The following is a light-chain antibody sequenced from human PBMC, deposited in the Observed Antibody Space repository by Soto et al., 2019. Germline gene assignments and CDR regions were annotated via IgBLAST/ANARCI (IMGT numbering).Light chain of an antibody. CDR3: SSYTNSNNLSYV. V-gene: IGLV2-14*01. CDR2: EVS. J-gene: IGLJ1*01. Sequence: QSALTQPASVSGSPGQSITISCTGTSSDVGGYNYVFWYQQHPGKAPKLMIYEVSNRSSGVSNRFPGSKSGNTASLTISGLQPEDEGDCHCSSYTNSNNLSYVFRTGTKVTVL. CDR1: SSDVGGYNY.